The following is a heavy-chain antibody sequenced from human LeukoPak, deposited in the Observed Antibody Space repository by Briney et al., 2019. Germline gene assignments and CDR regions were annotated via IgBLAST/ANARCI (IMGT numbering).Heavy chain of an antibody. CDR3: ARGGYSGYDSLGTYMDV. Sequence: GGSLRLSCAASGFTFSSYSMNWVRQAPGKGLEWVSYISSSSSTIYYADSVKGRFTISRDNAKNSLYLQMNSLRAEDTAVYYCARGGYSGYDSLGTYMDVWGKGTTVTVSS. D-gene: IGHD5-12*01. CDR2: ISSSSSTI. J-gene: IGHJ6*03. V-gene: IGHV3-48*01. CDR1: GFTFSSYS.